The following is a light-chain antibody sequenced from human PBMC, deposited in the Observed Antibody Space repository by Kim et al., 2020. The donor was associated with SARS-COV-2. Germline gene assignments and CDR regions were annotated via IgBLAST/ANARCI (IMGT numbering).Light chain of an antibody. CDR3: QTYDSSLSGYV. V-gene: IGLV1-40*01. CDR1: SSNIGAGYE. Sequence: QRVTVSCTGGSSNIGAGYEVHWYQQLPGTAPPLLFYGNPNRPSGVPDRFSGSKSVTSASLAITGLQAEDEAEYYCQTYDSSLSGYVFGSGTKVTV. CDR2: GNP. J-gene: IGLJ1*01.